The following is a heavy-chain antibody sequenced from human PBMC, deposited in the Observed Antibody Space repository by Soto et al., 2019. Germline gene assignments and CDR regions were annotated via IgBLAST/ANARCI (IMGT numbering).Heavy chain of an antibody. Sequence: GGSLRLSCEASGFTFSGYAMSWVRQAPGKGLEWVSAITDTGGDTFTADSVKGRFTISRDNSKNTLYLQMGSLRAEDTAIYYCVKGSTTSRPYYFDYWGQGTLVTVSS. CDR2: ITDTGGDT. V-gene: IGHV3-23*01. J-gene: IGHJ4*02. CDR1: GFTFSGYA. D-gene: IGHD1-1*01. CDR3: VKGSTTSRPYYFDY.